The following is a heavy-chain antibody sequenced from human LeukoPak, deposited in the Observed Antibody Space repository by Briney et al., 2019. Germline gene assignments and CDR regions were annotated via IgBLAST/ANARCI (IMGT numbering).Heavy chain of an antibody. CDR1: GGSFSGYY. V-gene: IGHV4-34*01. CDR3: ARSMWAVAGTRGAFDI. CDR2: INHSGST. J-gene: IGHJ3*02. D-gene: IGHD6-19*01. Sequence: PSETLSLTCAVYGGSFSGYYWSWIRQPPGKGLEWIGEINHSGSTNYNPSLKSRVTISVDTSKNQFSLKLSSVTAADTAVYYCARSMWAVAGTRGAFDIWGQGQWSPSLQ.